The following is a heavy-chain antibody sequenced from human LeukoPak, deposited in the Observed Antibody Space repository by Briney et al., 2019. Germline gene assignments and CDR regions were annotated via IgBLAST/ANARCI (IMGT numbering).Heavy chain of an antibody. CDR1: GVSISNSAYF. V-gene: IGHV4-39*01. CDR3: ARRRYGFWFEP. J-gene: IGHJ5*02. Sequence: SETLSLTCTVSGVSISNSAYFWAWIRQPPGKGLEWIGSIDFSGDTFFSPSLLSRLTMSVNTSKNRVSLNLTSVTAADTALYYCARRRYGFWFEPWGQGTQVTVSS. D-gene: IGHD3-10*01. CDR2: IDFSGDT.